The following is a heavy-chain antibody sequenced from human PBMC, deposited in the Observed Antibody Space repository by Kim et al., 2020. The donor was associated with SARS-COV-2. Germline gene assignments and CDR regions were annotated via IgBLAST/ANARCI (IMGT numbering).Heavy chain of an antibody. CDR3: AREGEITMINTSTSDY. V-gene: IGHV3-21*01. Sequence: VKGRFTISRDNAKNSLYLQMNSLRAEDTAVYYCAREGEITMINTSTSDYWGQGTLVTVSS. J-gene: IGHJ4*02. D-gene: IGHD3-22*01.